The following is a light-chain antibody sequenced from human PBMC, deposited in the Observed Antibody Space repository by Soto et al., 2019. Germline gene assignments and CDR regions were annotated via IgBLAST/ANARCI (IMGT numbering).Light chain of an antibody. CDR2: GVT. J-gene: IGLJ1*01. CDR3: TAYTSSSTHV. Sequence: QSAMTPPASVSGSPGQSITISCTGTSSDIGGYDYVSWYQHHPGKAPKCIIYGVTNRPSGVSHRFSGSKSANTASLTISGLQAEDEADYYCTAYTSSSTHVFGTGTNVTVL. V-gene: IGLV2-14*01. CDR1: SSDIGGYDY.